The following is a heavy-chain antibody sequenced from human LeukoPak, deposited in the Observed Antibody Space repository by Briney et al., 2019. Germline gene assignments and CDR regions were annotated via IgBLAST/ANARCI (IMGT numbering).Heavy chain of an antibody. V-gene: IGHV1-8*02. J-gene: IGHJ4*02. CDR2: MKPNRGNT. Sequence: SVQFSSQASGYTFTYYYMQWVRPATGQGSGWMGWMKPNRGNTGYTQKFQGRVTITRKTSIRTAYMERRSLRSEDTAVYYCARAGGYCGRISCPYYFDYWGQGSLVAVSS. CDR3: ARAGGYCGRISCPYYFDY. CDR1: GYTFTYYY. D-gene: IGHD2-15*01.